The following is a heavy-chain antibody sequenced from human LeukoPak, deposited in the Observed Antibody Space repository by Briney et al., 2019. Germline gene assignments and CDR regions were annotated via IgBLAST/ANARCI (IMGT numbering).Heavy chain of an antibody. CDR1: GYTLTELS. CDR2: FDPEDGET. Sequence: ASVKVSCKVSGYTLTELSMHWVRQAPGKGLEWMGGFDPEDGETIYAQKFQGRVTMTEDTSTDTAYMELSSLRSEDTAVYYCATRGYCSGGSCYGVDYYYYYGMDVWGQGTTVTVSS. CDR3: ATRGYCSGGSCYGVDYYYYYGMDV. D-gene: IGHD2-15*01. V-gene: IGHV1-24*01. J-gene: IGHJ6*02.